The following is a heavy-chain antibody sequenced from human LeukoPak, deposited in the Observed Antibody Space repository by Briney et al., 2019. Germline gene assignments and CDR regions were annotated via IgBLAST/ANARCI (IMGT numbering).Heavy chain of an antibody. CDR2: INHSGST. Sequence: SETLSLTCAVYGGSFSGYYWSWIRQPPGKGLEWIGEINHSGSTNYNPSLKSRVTVSVDTSKNQFSLKLSSVTAADTAVYYCARGWRGRGFDYWGQGTLVTVSS. V-gene: IGHV4-34*01. J-gene: IGHJ4*02. CDR3: ARGWRGRGFDY. CDR1: GGSFSGYY. D-gene: IGHD3-3*01.